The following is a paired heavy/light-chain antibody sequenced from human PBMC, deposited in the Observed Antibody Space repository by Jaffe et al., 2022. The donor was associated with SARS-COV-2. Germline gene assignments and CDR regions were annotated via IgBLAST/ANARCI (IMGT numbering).Heavy chain of an antibody. CDR2: ISAYNGNT. V-gene: IGHV1-18*01. J-gene: IGHJ6*02. CDR1: GYTFTSYG. D-gene: IGHD2-2*01. CDR3: ARVGYCSSTSCHYYYYYYGMDV. Sequence: QVQLVQSGAEVKKPGASVKVSCKASGYTFTSYGISWVRQAPGQGLEWMGWISAYNGNTNYAQKLQGRVTMTTDTSTSTAYMELRSLRSDDTAVYYCARVGYCSSTSCHYYYYYYGMDVWGQGTTVTVSS.
Light chain of an antibody. CDR2: QDS. CDR3: QAWDSSTSGV. V-gene: IGLV3-1*01. CDR1: KLGDKY. J-gene: IGLJ3*02. Sequence: SYELTQPPSVSVSPGQTASITCSGDKLGDKYACWYQQKPGQSPVLVIYQDSKRPSGIPERFSGSNSGNTATLTISGTQAMDEADYYCQAWDSSTSGVFGGGTKLTVL.